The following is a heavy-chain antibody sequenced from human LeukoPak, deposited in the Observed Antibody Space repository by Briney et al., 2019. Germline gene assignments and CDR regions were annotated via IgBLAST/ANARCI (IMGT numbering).Heavy chain of an antibody. V-gene: IGHV3-30-3*01. CDR3: ARVGDDGVCHACSPNY. J-gene: IGHJ4*02. Sequence: GGSLRLSCAASGFTFSSYAMHWVRQAPGKGLEWVAVISYDGSNKYYADSVKGRFTISRDNSKNTLYLQMNSLRAEDTAVYYCARVGDDGVCHACSPNYWGQGTLVTVSS. CDR1: GFTFSSYA. CDR2: ISYDGSNK. D-gene: IGHD2-8*01.